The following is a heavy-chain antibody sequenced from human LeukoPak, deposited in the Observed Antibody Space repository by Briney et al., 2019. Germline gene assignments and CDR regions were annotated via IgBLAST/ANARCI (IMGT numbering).Heavy chain of an antibody. CDR3: AREAQQSYGMDV. CDR2: ISSSSSYI. V-gene: IGHV3-21*01. Sequence: GGSLRLSCAASGFTFSSYSMNWVRQAPGKGLEWVSSISSSSSYIYYADSVKGRFTISRDNAKNSLYLQMNSLRAEDTAVYYCAREAQQSYGMDVWGQGTTVTVSS. D-gene: IGHD6-13*01. J-gene: IGHJ6*02. CDR1: GFTFSSYS.